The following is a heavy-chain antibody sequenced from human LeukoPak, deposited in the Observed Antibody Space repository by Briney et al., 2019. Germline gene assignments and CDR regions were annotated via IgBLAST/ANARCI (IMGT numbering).Heavy chain of an antibody. Sequence: ASVKVSCKASGYTFTSYYMHWVRQAPGQGLEWMGIINPSGGSTSYAQKFQGRVTMTRDTSTSTVYMELSSLRSEDTAVYYCARDRLPRGYSSSWYPHNWFDPWGQGTLVTVSS. CDR3: ARDRLPRGYSSSWYPHNWFDP. CDR1: GYTFTSYY. CDR2: INPSGGST. J-gene: IGHJ5*02. D-gene: IGHD6-13*01. V-gene: IGHV1-46*01.